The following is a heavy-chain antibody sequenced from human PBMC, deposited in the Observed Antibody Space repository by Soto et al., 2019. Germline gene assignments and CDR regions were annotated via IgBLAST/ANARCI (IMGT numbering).Heavy chain of an antibody. V-gene: IGHV1-46*01. J-gene: IGHJ4*02. D-gene: IGHD6-6*01. CDR1: GYTFTSYY. CDR2: INPSGGST. Sequence: QVQLVQSGAEVKKPGASVKVSCKASGYTFTSYYMHWVRQAPGQGLEWMGIINPSGGSTSYAQKFQGRVTMTRDKSTSTVYMELSSLRSEDAAVYYCAREYSRYFFDSWGQGTLVTVSS. CDR3: AREYSRYFFDS.